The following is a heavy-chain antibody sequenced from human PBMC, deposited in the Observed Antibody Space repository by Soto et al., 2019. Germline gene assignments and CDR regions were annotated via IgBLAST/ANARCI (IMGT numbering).Heavy chain of an antibody. D-gene: IGHD3-10*01. V-gene: IGHV4-39*01. CDR3: ARHQRPSLWFGEPQRKNWFDP. Sequence: SETLSLTCTVSGGSISSSSYYWGWIRQPPGKGLEWIGSIYYSGSTYYNPSLKSRVTISVDTSKNQFSLKLSSVTAADTAVYYCARHQRPSLWFGEPQRKNWFDPWGQGTLVTVSS. J-gene: IGHJ5*02. CDR2: IYYSGST. CDR1: GGSISSSSYY.